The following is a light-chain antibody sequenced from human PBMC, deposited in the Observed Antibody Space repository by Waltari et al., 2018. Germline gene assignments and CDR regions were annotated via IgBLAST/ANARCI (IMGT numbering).Light chain of an antibody. CDR2: VAS. Sequence: EIVLTQSPGTLSLSPGQRATLSCRASQSVSSNYVAWYQQKPGQAPRLLVYVASSRATGIPDRFSGSGSGTDFTLTISRLEPEDFAVYFCQHYGTSPTFGQGTRLEIK. CDR3: QHYGTSPT. CDR1: QSVSSNY. J-gene: IGKJ5*01. V-gene: IGKV3-20*01.